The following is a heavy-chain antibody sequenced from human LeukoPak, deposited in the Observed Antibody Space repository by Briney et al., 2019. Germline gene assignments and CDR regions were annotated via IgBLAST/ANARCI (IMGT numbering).Heavy chain of an antibody. CDR3: ARSSSDYYYYYMDV. V-gene: IGHV4-59*01. CDR2: IYYSGST. J-gene: IGHJ6*03. Sequence: SETLSLTCTVSGGSISSYYWSWIRQPPGKGLEWIGYIYYSGSTNYNPSLKSRVTISVDTSKNQFSLKLSSVTAADTAVYYCARSSSDYYYYYMDVWGKGTTVTVSS. D-gene: IGHD6-6*01. CDR1: GGSISSYY.